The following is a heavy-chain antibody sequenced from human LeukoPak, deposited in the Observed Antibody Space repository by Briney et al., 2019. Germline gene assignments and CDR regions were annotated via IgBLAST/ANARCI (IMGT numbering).Heavy chain of an antibody. Sequence: KSSETLSLTCAVSGGSISSGGYSWGWIRQPRGGGLEWIEYIYHSGSTYYNPSRKSRITISVDRSKNQFSLKLSSVTAADTAVYSCAREGNCSGGSCHPNWFDLWGQGTLVTVSS. CDR2: IYHSGST. CDR1: GGSISSGGYS. D-gene: IGHD2-15*01. CDR3: AREGNCSGGSCHPNWFDL. J-gene: IGHJ5*02. V-gene: IGHV4-30-2*01.